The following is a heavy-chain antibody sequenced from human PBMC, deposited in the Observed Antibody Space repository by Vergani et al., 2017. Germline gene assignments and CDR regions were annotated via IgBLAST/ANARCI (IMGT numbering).Heavy chain of an antibody. Sequence: VQLVESGGGLVQPGGSLRLSCTASGFTFSNYWMQWVRQAPGKGLMWVSRINTDGSWTTYADSVKGRFTISRDNAKNTLYLQMNSLRVEETAVYYCVRLPRGPWNFDLWGRGTLITVSS. J-gene: IGHJ2*01. CDR3: VRLPRGPWNFDL. CDR2: INTDGSWT. V-gene: IGHV3-74*01. CDR1: GFTFSNYW.